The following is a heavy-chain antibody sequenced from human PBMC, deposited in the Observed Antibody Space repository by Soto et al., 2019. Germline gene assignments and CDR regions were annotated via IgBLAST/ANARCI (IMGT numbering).Heavy chain of an antibody. J-gene: IGHJ4*02. CDR2: IYYSGST. CDR1: GGSISSYY. CDR3: AREVGYCSGGSCSYYFDY. D-gene: IGHD2-15*01. Sequence: ASETLSLTCTVSGGSISSYYWSWIRQPPGKGLEWIGYIYYSGSTNYNPSLKSRVTISVDTSKNQFSLKLSSVTAADTAVYYCAREVGYCSGGSCSYYFDYWGQGTLVTVSS. V-gene: IGHV4-59*01.